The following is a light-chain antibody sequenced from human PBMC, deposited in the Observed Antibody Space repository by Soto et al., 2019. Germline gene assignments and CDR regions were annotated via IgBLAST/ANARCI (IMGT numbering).Light chain of an antibody. V-gene: IGLV2-14*01. CDR2: EVS. CDR3: SSSTSSSNYV. CDR1: SSDVGGYNY. J-gene: IGLJ1*01. Sequence: QSVLTQPASVSGSPGQSITISCTGTSSDVGGYNYVSWYQQHPGKAPKLMIYEVSNRPSGVSNRFSGSKSGNTASLTISGLQAEDEADYYCSSSTSSSNYVFGTGTRSPS.